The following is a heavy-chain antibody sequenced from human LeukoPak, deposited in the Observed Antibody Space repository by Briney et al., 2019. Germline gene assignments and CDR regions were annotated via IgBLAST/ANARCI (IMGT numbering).Heavy chain of an antibody. V-gene: IGHV7-4-1*01. D-gene: IGHD6-19*01. CDR1: GYTFSAYD. Sequence: ASVKVSCKASGYTFSAYDISWMRQAPGQGLKWTGGINTNTGNPTYAQGFTGRFVFSLDSSVSTAYLQIDSVEAEDTAVYFCARDLAVPGTARGYWGQGTLVTVSS. CDR3: ARDLAVPGTARGY. CDR2: INTNTGNP. J-gene: IGHJ4*02.